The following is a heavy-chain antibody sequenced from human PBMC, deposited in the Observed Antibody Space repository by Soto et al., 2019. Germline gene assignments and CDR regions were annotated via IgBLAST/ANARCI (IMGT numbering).Heavy chain of an antibody. J-gene: IGHJ5*02. V-gene: IGHV3-74*01. CDR3: ARDGSINCGNSDWFDP. CDR1: GFSFRSYW. Sequence: EVQLVQSGGGLVQPGGSLRLSCAASGFSFRSYWMHWVRQAPGKGLVWVSRTNTDGTLSRYAYSVKGRFTISRDNDKNTLFLQMNSLRVDDTNAYYCARDGSINCGNSDWFDPWGHGTLVTVSS. CDR2: TNTDGTLS. D-gene: IGHD2-21*01.